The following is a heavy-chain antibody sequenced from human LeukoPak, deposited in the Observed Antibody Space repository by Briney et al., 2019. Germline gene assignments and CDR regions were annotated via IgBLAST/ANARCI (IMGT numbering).Heavy chain of an antibody. CDR2: ICGSGGST. V-gene: IGHV3-23*01. CDR1: GFTFSSYA. CDR3: AKDPYDFWSGYPRPIYFDY. Sequence: GGSLRLSCAASGFTFSSYAMSWVRQAPGKGLEWVSAICGSGGSTYYADSVKGRFTISRDNSKNTLYLQMNSLRAEDTAVYYCAKDPYDFWSGYPRPIYFDYWGQGTLVTVSS. J-gene: IGHJ4*02. D-gene: IGHD3-3*01.